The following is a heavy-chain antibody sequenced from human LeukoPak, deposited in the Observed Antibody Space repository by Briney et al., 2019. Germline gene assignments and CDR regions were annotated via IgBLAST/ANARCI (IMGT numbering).Heavy chain of an antibody. D-gene: IGHD5-12*01. CDR2: IDPYTGNT. V-gene: IGHV1-2*02. CDR3: AREYSASEH. CDR1: GYTFVGSY. J-gene: IGHJ4*02. Sequence: GASVKVSCKASGYTFVGSYLHWVRQAPVQGLEWMAWIDPYTGNTHYAQKFQGRITVTGDTSVSTTYMELSWLTSDDTARYYCAREYSASEHWGQGTLVSVSS.